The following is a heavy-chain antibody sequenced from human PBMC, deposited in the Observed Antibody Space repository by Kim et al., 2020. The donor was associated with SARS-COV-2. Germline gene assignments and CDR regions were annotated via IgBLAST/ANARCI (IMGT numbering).Heavy chain of an antibody. CDR3: ARLRGSPYYYYGMDV. D-gene: IGHD3-10*01. J-gene: IGHJ6*02. Sequence: SETLSLTCTVSGGSISSYYWSWIRQPPGKGLEWIGYIYYSGSTNYNPSLKSRVTISVDTSKNQFSLKLSSVTAADTAVYYCARLRGSPYYYYGMDVWGQG. V-gene: IGHV4-59*01. CDR2: IYYSGST. CDR1: GGSISSYY.